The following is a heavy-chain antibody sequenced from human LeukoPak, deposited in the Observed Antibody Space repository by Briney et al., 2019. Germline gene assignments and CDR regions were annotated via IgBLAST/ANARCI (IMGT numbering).Heavy chain of an antibody. Sequence: PSETLSLTCTVSGGSISSSSYYWGWISQPPGKGLEWIGSIYYSGSTYYNPSHKSRVTISVDTSKNQFSLKLSSVTAADTAVYYCARQIRDSVVVPAARNWFDPWGQGTLVTVSS. CDR3: ARQIRDSVVVPAARNWFDP. CDR1: GGSISSSSYY. D-gene: IGHD2-2*01. CDR2: IYYSGST. J-gene: IGHJ5*02. V-gene: IGHV4-39*01.